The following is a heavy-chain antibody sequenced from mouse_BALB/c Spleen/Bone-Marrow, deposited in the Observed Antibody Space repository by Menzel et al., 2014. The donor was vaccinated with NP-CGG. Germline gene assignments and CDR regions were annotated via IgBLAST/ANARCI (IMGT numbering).Heavy chain of an antibody. Sequence: QVHVKQSGTGLVAPSQSPSITCTVSGFSLTSYGVVWVRQPPGKGLEWLGVIWGDGSTNYHSALISRLSISKDNSKSQVFLKLNSLQTDDTATYYCAKQDYYRYDYAMDYWGQGTSVTVSS. D-gene: IGHD2-14*01. CDR1: GFSLTSYG. CDR2: IWGDGST. CDR3: AKQDYYRYDYAMDY. V-gene: IGHV2-3*01. J-gene: IGHJ4*01.